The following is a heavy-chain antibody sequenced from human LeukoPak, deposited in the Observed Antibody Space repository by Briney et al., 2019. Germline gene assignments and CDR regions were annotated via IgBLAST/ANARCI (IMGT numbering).Heavy chain of an antibody. Sequence: ASVNVSCKASGYTFTSYGISWVRPAPGQGLEWMIWISANNGNTNYAQKLQGRVTMTTDTSTSTAYIELTSLKSHDTAVYYCAREAVAGTSIYNWLDPWGQGTLVTVSS. CDR3: AREAVAGTSIYNWLDP. V-gene: IGHV1-18*01. CDR2: ISANNGNT. J-gene: IGHJ5*02. D-gene: IGHD6-19*01. CDR1: GYTFTSYG.